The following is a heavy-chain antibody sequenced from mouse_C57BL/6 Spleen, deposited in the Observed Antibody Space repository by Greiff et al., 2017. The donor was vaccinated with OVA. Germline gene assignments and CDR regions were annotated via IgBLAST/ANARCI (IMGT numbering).Heavy chain of an antibody. Sequence: VQGVESGAELVKPGASVKISCKASGYAFSSYWMNWVKQRPGKGLEWIGQIYPGDGDTNYNGKFKGKATRTADKSSSTAYMQLSSLTSEDSAVYFCARRYDYAMDYWGQGTSVTVSS. J-gene: IGHJ4*01. V-gene: IGHV1-80*01. CDR1: GYAFSSYW. CDR3: ARRYDYAMDY. CDR2: IYPGDGDT. D-gene: IGHD1-1*02.